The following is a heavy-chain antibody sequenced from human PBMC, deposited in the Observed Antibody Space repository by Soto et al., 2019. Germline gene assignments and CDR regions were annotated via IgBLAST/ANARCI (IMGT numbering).Heavy chain of an antibody. V-gene: IGHV1-69*13. J-gene: IGHJ6*02. CDR3: ARLRFLEWLPNAYYYYGMEV. CDR1: GGTFSSYA. CDR2: IIPIFGTA. D-gene: IGHD3-3*01. Sequence: EASVKVSCKASGGTFSSYAISWVRQAPGQGLEWMGGIIPIFGTANYAQKFQGRVTITADESTSTAYMELSSLRSEDTAVYYCARLRFLEWLPNAYYYYGMEVWGQGTTVTVSS.